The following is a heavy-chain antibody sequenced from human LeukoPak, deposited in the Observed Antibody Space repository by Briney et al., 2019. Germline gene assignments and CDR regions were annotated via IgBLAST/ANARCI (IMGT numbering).Heavy chain of an antibody. V-gene: IGHV3-23*01. Sequence: GGSLRLSCAASGFTFSSYAMSWVRQAPGKGLEWVSAISDRGVSTFYADSVKGRFTISRDNSKNTLYLQMNSLRAEDTAVYYCAKGRGELVFDYWGQGTLVTVSS. CDR2: ISDRGVST. D-gene: IGHD3-10*01. J-gene: IGHJ4*02. CDR1: GFTFSSYA. CDR3: AKGRGELVFDY.